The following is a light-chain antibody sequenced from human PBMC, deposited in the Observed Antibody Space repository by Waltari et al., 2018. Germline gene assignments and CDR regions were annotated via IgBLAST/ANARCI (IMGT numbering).Light chain of an antibody. Sequence: DIQMTQSPSTLSASIGDTVTITCRASRDISRWLAWYQQKPGKAPNLLISKASTLESGVPSRFNGSGSGTQFSLTLSSLQPDDFATYYCQQYKTYSPWAFGQGTKVVIK. CDR2: KAS. J-gene: IGKJ1*01. CDR1: RDISRW. V-gene: IGKV1-5*03. CDR3: QQYKTYSPWA.